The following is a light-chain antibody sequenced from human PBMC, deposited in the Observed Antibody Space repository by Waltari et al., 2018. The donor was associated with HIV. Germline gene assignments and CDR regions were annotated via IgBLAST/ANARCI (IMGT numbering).Light chain of an antibody. CDR2: GAS. CDR1: QGISTW. CDR3: QQFNTYPPT. V-gene: IGKV1D-16*01. Sequence: IQITPSPSSLSASVGDRVTITCRASQGISTWLAWYQQKPGKAPKSLIYGASNLQSGVPSRFNGSGSGKDFSLTITTLQPEDFATYYCQQFNTYPPTFGQGTKVEIK. J-gene: IGKJ1*01.